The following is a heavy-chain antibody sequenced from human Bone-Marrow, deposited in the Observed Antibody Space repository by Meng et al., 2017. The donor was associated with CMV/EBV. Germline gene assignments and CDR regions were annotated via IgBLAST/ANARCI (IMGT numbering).Heavy chain of an antibody. CDR3: ARGHRGIAAAEGSY. CDR2: IIPILGIA. V-gene: IGHV1-69*04. J-gene: IGHJ4*02. D-gene: IGHD6-13*01. CDR1: GYTFTSYG. Sequence: SVKVSCKASGYTFTSYGISWVRQAPGQGLEWMGMIIPILGIANYAQKFQGRVTITADKSTSTAYMELSSLRSEDTAVYYCARGHRGIAAAEGSYWSQGTLVTVSS.